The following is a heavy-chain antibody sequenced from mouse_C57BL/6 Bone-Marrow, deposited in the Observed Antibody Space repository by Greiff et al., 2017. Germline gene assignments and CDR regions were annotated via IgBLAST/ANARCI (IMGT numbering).Heavy chain of an antibody. V-gene: IGHV5-17*01. Sequence: EVMVVESGGGLVKPGGSLKLSCAASGFTFSDYGMHWVRQAPEKGLEWVAYISSGSSTIYYADTVKGRFTISRDNAKNTLFLQMTSLRSEDTAMYYCARSSYVRYFDVWGTGTTVTVSS. CDR2: ISSGSSTI. CDR1: GFTFSDYG. J-gene: IGHJ1*03. D-gene: IGHD1-1*01. CDR3: ARSSYVRYFDV.